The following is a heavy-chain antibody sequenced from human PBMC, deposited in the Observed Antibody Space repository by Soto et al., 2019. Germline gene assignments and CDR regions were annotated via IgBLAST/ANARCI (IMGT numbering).Heavy chain of an antibody. CDR1: GYRFIDYF. Sequence: ASVKVSCKASGYRFIDYFMHWVRRAPGQGLEWMGWINPKSGGTKIAQKFQGRTTMTRDTSTSTVYMELSSLRSEDTAVYYCARDGIIAARLRWFDPWGQGTLVTV. D-gene: IGHD6-6*01. CDR2: INPKSGGT. V-gene: IGHV1-2*02. CDR3: ARDGIIAARLRWFDP. J-gene: IGHJ5*02.